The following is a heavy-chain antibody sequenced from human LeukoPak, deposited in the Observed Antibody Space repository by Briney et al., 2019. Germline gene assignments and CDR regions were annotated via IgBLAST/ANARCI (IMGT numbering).Heavy chain of an antibody. CDR1: GGSISSSSYY. D-gene: IGHD2-15*01. V-gene: IGHV4-39*01. Sequence: PSETLSLTCTVSGGSISSSSYYWGWIRQPPGKGLEWIGSIYYRRSTYYNPSLKSRVTISVDTAKNKFSLKLSSVTAADTAVYYCARHLRGVVVTATAGGNYYGMDVWGQGTTVIVTS. CDR3: ARHLRGVVVTATAGGNYYGMDV. J-gene: IGHJ6*02. CDR2: IYYRRST.